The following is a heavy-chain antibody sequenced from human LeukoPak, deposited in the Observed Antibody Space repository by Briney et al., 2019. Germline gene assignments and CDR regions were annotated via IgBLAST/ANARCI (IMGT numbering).Heavy chain of an antibody. CDR3: ARDHQLYGSPWDWFDP. CDR1: GGSMSSYY. D-gene: IGHD3-10*01. CDR2: IYSTGST. V-gene: IGHV4-4*07. Sequence: PSETLSLTCTVSGGSMSSYYWSWIRQPAGEGLEWIGRIYSTGSTNYNPSLKSRVTMSVDASKNQFSLRLSSVTAADTAVYYCARDHQLYGSPWDWFDPWGRGMLVTVSS. J-gene: IGHJ5*02.